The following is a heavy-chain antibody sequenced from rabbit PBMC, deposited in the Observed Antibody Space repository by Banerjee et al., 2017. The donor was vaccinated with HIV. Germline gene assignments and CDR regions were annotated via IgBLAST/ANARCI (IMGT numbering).Heavy chain of an antibody. CDR1: GFSFSINYY. CDR3: ARDTGSSFSSYGMDL. V-gene: IGHV1S40*01. Sequence: QSLEESGGDLVKPGASLTLTCTASASGFSFSINYYMCWVRQAPGKGLEWIACIVTGSSGTTYYASWAKGRFTISKTSSTTVTLQMTSLTVADTATYFCARDTGSSFSSYGMDLWGQGTLVTVS. CDR2: IVTGSSGTT. J-gene: IGHJ6*01. D-gene: IGHD8-1*01.